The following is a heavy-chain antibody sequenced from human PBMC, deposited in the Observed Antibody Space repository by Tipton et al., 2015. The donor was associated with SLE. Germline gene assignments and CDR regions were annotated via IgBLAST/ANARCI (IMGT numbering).Heavy chain of an antibody. CDR3: AKSVYGLYSSSWPDAFDI. J-gene: IGHJ3*02. D-gene: IGHD6-13*01. CDR2: IRYDGTNQ. Sequence: SLRLSCAASEFTFSNYGMHWVRQAPGKGLEWVAFIRYDGTNQYYADSVKGRFTISRDNSKNTLYLQMNSLRAEDTAVYYCAKSVYGLYSSSWPDAFDIWGQGTMVTVSS. V-gene: IGHV3-30*02. CDR1: EFTFSNYG.